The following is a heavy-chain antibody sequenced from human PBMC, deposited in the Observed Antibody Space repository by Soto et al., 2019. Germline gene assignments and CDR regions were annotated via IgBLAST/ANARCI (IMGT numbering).Heavy chain of an antibody. D-gene: IGHD7-27*01. CDR2: INKDGSQK. J-gene: IGHJ4*02. CDR3: VRELGLAY. CDR1: GFTLSNYW. Sequence: VGSLRLSCAASGFTLSNYWMTWVRQAPGKGLEWVANINKDGSQKNYVDSVKGRFTIARDNGQNSLSLQINSLRVEDTAVYYCVRELGLAYWGQGALVTVSS. V-gene: IGHV3-7*03.